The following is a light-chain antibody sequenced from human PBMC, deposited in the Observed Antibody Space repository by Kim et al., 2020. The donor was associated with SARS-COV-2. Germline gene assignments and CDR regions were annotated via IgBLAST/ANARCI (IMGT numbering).Light chain of an antibody. CDR1: SLRSYY. Sequence: SSELTQDPAVSVALGQTVRITCQGDSLRSYYATWYQQKPGQAPILVIYGKNNRPSGISDRFSGSSSGHTASLTITGTQAGDEADYYCNSRDSNDNVVFGG. J-gene: IGLJ2*01. CDR3: NSRDSNDNVV. CDR2: GKN. V-gene: IGLV3-19*01.